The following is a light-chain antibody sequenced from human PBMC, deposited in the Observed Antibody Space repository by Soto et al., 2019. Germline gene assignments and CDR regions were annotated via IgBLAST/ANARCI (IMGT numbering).Light chain of an antibody. CDR3: QQYNTLPM. V-gene: IGKV1-5*01. CDR2: DAS. Sequence: DIQMTQSPSTLSASVGDRITITFRASQSISNWLAWYQQEPGKAPKLLIYDASSLESGVPSRFSGSGSGTEFTLTISSLQPDDFATYWCQQYNTLPMFGPGTKVDIK. J-gene: IGKJ1*01. CDR1: QSISNW.